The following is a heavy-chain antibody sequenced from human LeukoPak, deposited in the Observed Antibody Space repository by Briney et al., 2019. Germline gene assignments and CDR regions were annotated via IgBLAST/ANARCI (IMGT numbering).Heavy chain of an antibody. CDR3: ARAKRNGFDI. Sequence: PGGSLRLSCAASGFTFSSYSMIWVRQAPGKGLEWVSYISSSSSYIYYADSVKGRFTISRDNAKKSLYLQMNSLRAEDTAVYYCARAKRNGFDIWGQGTMVTVSS. CDR1: GFTFSSYS. V-gene: IGHV3-21*01. J-gene: IGHJ3*02. CDR2: ISSSSSYI.